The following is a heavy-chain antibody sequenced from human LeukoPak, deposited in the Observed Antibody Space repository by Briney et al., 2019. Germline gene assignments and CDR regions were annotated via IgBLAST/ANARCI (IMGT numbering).Heavy chain of an antibody. J-gene: IGHJ4*02. V-gene: IGHV4-30-2*01. CDR2: IYHSGST. CDR1: GGFISSGGYS. CDR3: ALSYGSGSYYDY. D-gene: IGHD3-10*01. Sequence: SQTLSLTCAVSGGFISSGGYSWSWIRQPPGKGLEWIGYIYHSGSTYYNPSLKSRVTISVDRSKNQFSLKLSSVTAADTAVYYCALSYGSGSYYDYWGQGTLVTVSS.